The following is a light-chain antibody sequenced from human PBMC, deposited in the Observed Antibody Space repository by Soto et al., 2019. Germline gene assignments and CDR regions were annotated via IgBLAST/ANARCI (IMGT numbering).Light chain of an antibody. CDR1: SSDVGGYNY. CDR2: DVN. J-gene: IGLJ2*01. V-gene: IGLV2-14*03. CDR3: SSHSSSSTLVV. Sequence: QSVLTQPASMSGSPGQSITISCTGTSSDVGGYNYVSWYRQHPGKAPKLMIYDVNNRPSGVSNRFSGSKSGNTASLTISGLHAEDDAHYYCSSHSSSSTLVVFGGGTKLTVL.